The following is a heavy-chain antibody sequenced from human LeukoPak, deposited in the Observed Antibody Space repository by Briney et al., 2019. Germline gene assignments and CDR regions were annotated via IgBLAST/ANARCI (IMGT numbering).Heavy chain of an antibody. CDR2: INPNSGGT. J-gene: IGHJ6*03. Sequence: GASVKVSCKASGYTFTGYYMHWVRQAPGQGLEWMGWINPNSGGTNYAQKFQGRVTMTRDTSISTAYMELSRLRSDDTAVYYCAVGIAAADYYYYMDVWGKGTTVTVSS. CDR3: AVGIAAADYYYYMDV. D-gene: IGHD6-13*01. V-gene: IGHV1-2*02. CDR1: GYTFTGYY.